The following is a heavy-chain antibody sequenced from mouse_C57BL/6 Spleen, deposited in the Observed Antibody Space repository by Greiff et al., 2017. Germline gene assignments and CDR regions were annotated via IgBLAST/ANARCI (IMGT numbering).Heavy chain of an antibody. CDR3: GSWPTVVDTNWYFDG. D-gene: IGHD1-1*01. CDR2: IDPSDSYT. Sequence: MPGQGLEWIGEIDPSDSYTNYHQKFKGKSTFTVDKSSSTAYMQLSSLTSEDSAVYYWGSWPTVVDTNWYFDGWGTGTTVTVSS. J-gene: IGHJ1*03. V-gene: IGHV1-69*01.